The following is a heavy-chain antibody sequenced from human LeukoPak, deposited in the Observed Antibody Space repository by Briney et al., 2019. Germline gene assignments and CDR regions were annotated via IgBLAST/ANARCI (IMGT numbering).Heavy chain of an antibody. Sequence: GGSLRLSCAASGFTFSDYYMSWIRQAPGKGLEWVSYISSSGSTIYYADSVKGRFTISSDNAKNPLYLQMNSLRAEDTAVYYCARVGSSGWYGYYFDYWGQGTLVTVSS. CDR1: GFTFSDYY. CDR2: ISSSGSTI. J-gene: IGHJ4*02. D-gene: IGHD6-19*01. V-gene: IGHV3-11*01. CDR3: ARVGSSGWYGYYFDY.